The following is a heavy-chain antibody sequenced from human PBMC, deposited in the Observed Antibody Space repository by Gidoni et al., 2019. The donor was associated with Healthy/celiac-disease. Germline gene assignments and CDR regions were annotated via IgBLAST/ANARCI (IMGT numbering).Heavy chain of an antibody. Sequence: QVQLVESGGGVVQPGRSLRLSCAASGFTFRSYGMHWVRQAPGKGLEWVAVISYDGSNKYYADSVKGRFTISRDNSKNTLYLQMNSLRAEDTAVYYCAKVPFDYYDSSGYPIEGNAFDIWGQGTMVTVSS. V-gene: IGHV3-30*18. CDR1: GFTFRSYG. D-gene: IGHD3-22*01. J-gene: IGHJ3*02. CDR3: AKVPFDYYDSSGYPIEGNAFDI. CDR2: ISYDGSNK.